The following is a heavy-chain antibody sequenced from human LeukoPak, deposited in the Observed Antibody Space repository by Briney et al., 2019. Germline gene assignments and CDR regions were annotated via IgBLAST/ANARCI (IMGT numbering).Heavy chain of an antibody. V-gene: IGHV3-23*01. J-gene: IGHJ4*02. D-gene: IGHD2-2*01. Sequence: GGSLRLSCAASGFTFHSYAMRWLRQAPPRGRKWVSNFGGSCESTYYLHSVTDRFTISIDNSKNTLYLQMNSLRPGHTAVYELPNGCASASCYAPHYWGQRTLVSVPS. CDR1: GFTFHSYA. CDR2: FGGSCEST. CDR3: PNGCASASCYAPHY.